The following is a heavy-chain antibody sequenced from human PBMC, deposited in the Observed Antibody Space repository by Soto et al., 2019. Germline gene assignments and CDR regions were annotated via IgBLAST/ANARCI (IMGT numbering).Heavy chain of an antibody. CDR3: ARDPGSSYGPPDY. CDR2: IGSGSSTK. D-gene: IGHD5-18*01. J-gene: IGHJ4*02. CDR1: GFTFSNYG. V-gene: IGHV3-48*02. Sequence: EVQLVESGGGLVQPGGSLRLSCAASGFTFSNYGMNWVRQAPGKGLEWVAYIGSGSSTKCYGDSVKGRFTISRDNSKHSLYLQMNRLRDEDTAVYYCARDPGSSYGPPDYLGQGTLVTVSS.